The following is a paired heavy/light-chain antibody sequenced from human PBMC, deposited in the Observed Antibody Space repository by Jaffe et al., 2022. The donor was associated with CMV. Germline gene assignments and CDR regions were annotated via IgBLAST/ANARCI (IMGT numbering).Heavy chain of an antibody. CDR2: ISWNSGSI. CDR1: GFTFDDYA. D-gene: IGHD4-17*01. Sequence: EVQLVESGGGLVQPGRSLRLSCAASGFTFDDYAMHWVRQAPGKGLEWVSGISWNSGSIGYADSVKGRFTISRDNAKNSLYLQMNSLRAEDTALYYCAKLGAVTTDYYYGMDVWGQGTTVTVSS. V-gene: IGHV3-9*01. CDR3: AKLGAVTTDYYYGMDV. J-gene: IGHJ6*02.
Light chain of an antibody. V-gene: IGKV4-1*01. Sequence: DIVMTQSPDSLAVSLGERATINCKSSQSVLYSSNNKNYLAWYQQKPGQPPKLLIYWASTRESGVPDRFSGSGSGTDFTLTISSLQAEDVAVYYCQQYYSTPLSFGGGTKVEIK. CDR1: QSVLYSSNNKNY. J-gene: IGKJ4*01. CDR2: WAS. CDR3: QQYYSTPLS.